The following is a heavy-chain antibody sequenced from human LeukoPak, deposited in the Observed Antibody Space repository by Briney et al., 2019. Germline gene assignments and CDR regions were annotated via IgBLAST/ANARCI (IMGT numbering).Heavy chain of an antibody. V-gene: IGHV4-34*01. CDR1: GGSFSGYY. J-gene: IGHJ6*01. CDR2: INHSGST. Sequence: PSETLSLTCAVYGGSFSGYYWSWIRQPPGKGLEWIGEINHSGSTNYNPSLKSRVTISVDTSKNQFSLKLSSVTAADTAVYYCARVTIFGVVIIRDYYYGMHVWGQGTTVTVSS. CDR3: ARVTIFGVVIIRDYYYGMHV. D-gene: IGHD3-3*01.